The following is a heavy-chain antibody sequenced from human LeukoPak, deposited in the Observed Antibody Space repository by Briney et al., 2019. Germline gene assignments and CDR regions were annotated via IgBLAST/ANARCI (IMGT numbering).Heavy chain of an antibody. CDR2: IYYSGST. D-gene: IGHD6-19*01. CDR3: ARRHSSGWYAWYFDL. CDR1: GGSISSYY. V-gene: IGHV4-59*08. Sequence: SEALSLTCTVSGGSISSYYWSWIRQPPGKGLEWIGYIYYSGSTNYNPSLKSRVTISVDTSKNQFSLKLSSVTAADTAVYYCARRHSSGWYAWYFDLWGRGTLVTVSS. J-gene: IGHJ2*01.